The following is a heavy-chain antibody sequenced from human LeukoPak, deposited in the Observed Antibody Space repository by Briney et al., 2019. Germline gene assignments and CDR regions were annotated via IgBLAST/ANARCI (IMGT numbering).Heavy chain of an antibody. CDR1: GGTFSSYA. CDR3: ARDLAGVAVAGTRAPYYYYGMDV. Sequence: SVKVSCKASGGTFSSYAISWVRQAPGHGLEWMGGIIPIFGTANYAQKFQGRVTITADESTSTAYMELSSLRSEDTAVYYCARDLAGVAVAGTRAPYYYYGMDVWGQGTTVTVSS. V-gene: IGHV1-69*13. J-gene: IGHJ6*02. CDR2: IIPIFGTA. D-gene: IGHD6-19*01.